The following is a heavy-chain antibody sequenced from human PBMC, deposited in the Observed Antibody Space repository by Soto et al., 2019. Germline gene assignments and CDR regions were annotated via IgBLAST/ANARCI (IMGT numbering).Heavy chain of an antibody. D-gene: IGHD5-12*01. J-gene: IGHJ4*02. CDR3: ARRRRDGYKGLDY. CDR2: IYYSGST. CDR1: GGSISSSSYY. Sequence: SETLSLTCTVSGGSISSSSYYWGWFRQPPGKGLEWIGSIYYSGSTYYNPSLKSRVTISVDTSKNQFSLKLSSVTAADTAVYYCARRRRDGYKGLDYWGQGTLVTVSS. V-gene: IGHV4-39*01.